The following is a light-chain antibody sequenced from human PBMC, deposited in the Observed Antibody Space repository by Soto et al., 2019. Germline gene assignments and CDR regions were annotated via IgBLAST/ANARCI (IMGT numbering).Light chain of an antibody. J-gene: IGKJ4*01. Sequence: IVLTQSPLSLPVTPGEPASISCRSSESLLYSNGNNYLDWYLQKPGQIPQLLMYLGSTRASGVPDRFSGSGSGTDFTLTISRVEAEDVGVYYCMQALQNPLTFGGGTKVEIK. V-gene: IGKV2-28*01. CDR2: LGS. CDR1: ESLLYSNGNNY. CDR3: MQALQNPLT.